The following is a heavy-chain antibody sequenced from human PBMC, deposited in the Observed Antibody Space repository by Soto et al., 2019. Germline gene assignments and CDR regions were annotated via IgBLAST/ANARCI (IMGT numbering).Heavy chain of an antibody. CDR1: GGSISSGGYS. CDR3: ARGGYCGGDCYSNWFDP. D-gene: IGHD2-21*02. V-gene: IGHV4-30-2*01. J-gene: IGHJ5*02. CDR2: IYHSGST. Sequence: SETLSLTCAVSGGSISSGGYSWSWIRQPPGKGLEWIGYIYHSGSTYYNPSLKSRVTISVDRSKNQFSLKLSSVIAADTAVYYCARGGYCGGDCYSNWFDPWGQGTLVTVSS.